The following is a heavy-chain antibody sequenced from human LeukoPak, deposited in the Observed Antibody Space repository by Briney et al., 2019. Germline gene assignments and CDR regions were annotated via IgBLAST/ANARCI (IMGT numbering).Heavy chain of an antibody. CDR3: ARQLGHALDI. CDR1: GYSFSSYW. CDR2: IYPGDSDT. Sequence: GESLKISCKGSGYSFSSYWIGWERQMAGKGLEWMGIIYPGDSDTRYSPSFQGQVTISADKSISTAYLQWTSLKASDSAMYYCARQLGHALDIWGQGTLVTVSS. J-gene: IGHJ3*02. V-gene: IGHV5-51*01. D-gene: IGHD6-13*01.